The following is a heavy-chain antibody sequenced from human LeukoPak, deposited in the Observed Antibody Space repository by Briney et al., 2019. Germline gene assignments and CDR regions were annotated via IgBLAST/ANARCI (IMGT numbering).Heavy chain of an antibody. CDR1: GFTCSSCW. CDR2: VNEDGTAK. CDR3: AAPATA. V-gene: IGHV3-7*01. J-gene: IGHJ5*02. Sequence: PGGSLRLSCAISGFTCSSCWMNWVCQAPGKGLEWVATVNEDGTAKFYVDSVKGRFTIFRDNARSSLDLQMNSLTVEDTAMYYCAAPATAWGQGTLVTVSS.